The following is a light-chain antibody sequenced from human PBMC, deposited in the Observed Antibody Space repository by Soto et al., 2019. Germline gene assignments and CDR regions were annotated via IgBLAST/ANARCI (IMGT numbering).Light chain of an antibody. CDR1: SSDVGSYNL. CDR2: EGS. V-gene: IGLV2-23*01. Sequence: LTQPASVSGSPGQSITISCTGTSSDVGSYNLVSWYQQHPGKAPKLMIYEGSKRPSGVSNRFSGSKSGNTASLTTSGLQAEDEADYYCCSYAGSSTYVVFGGGTKLTVL. CDR3: CSYAGSSTYVV. J-gene: IGLJ2*01.